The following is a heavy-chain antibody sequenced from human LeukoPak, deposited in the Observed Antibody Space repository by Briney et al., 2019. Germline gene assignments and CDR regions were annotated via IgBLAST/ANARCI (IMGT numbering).Heavy chain of an antibody. V-gene: IGHV3-53*04. CDR1: GFTVSSNY. J-gene: IGHJ4*02. CDR3: AKVGGYGDYSFSY. Sequence: GGSLRLSCAASGFTVSSNYMSWVRQAPGKGLEWVSVIYSGGSTYYADSVKGRFTLSRHNSKNTLYLQMNSLRAEDTAVYYCAKVGGYGDYSFSYWGQGTLVTVSS. D-gene: IGHD4-17*01. CDR2: IYSGGST.